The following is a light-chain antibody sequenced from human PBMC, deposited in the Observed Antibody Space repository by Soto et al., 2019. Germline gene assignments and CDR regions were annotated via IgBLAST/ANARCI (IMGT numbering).Light chain of an antibody. CDR2: DAS. J-gene: IGKJ4*01. CDR1: QTITRW. V-gene: IGKV1-5*01. Sequence: DIQMTQSPSTLSASVGDRFTITCRASQTITRWMAWYQQKPGKAPKLLIYDASTLESGVPSRFSGSRSGTEFTLTISSLQPEDFAVYYCQQYTDWPWGTFGGGTKVDIK. CDR3: QQYTDWPWGT.